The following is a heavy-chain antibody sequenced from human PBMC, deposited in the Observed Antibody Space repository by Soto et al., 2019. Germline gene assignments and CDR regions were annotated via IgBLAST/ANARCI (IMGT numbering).Heavy chain of an antibody. CDR1: GGTFSSHA. Sequence: QVQLVQSGAEVKKPGSSVKGSCKASGGTFSSHAISWVRQAPGQGLEWMGGIIPIFGTANYAQKFQGRVTITADESTSTAYMELSSLRSEDTAVYYCARCQEQWLPEPAYFDLWGRGTLVTVSS. D-gene: IGHD6-19*01. J-gene: IGHJ2*01. CDR3: ARCQEQWLPEPAYFDL. CDR2: IIPIFGTA. V-gene: IGHV1-69*01.